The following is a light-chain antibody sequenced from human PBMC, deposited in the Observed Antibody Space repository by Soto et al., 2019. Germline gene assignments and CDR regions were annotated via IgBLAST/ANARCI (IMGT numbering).Light chain of an antibody. J-gene: IGKJ2*02. Sequence: AIQLTQSPSSLSASVGDRVTITCRASQGISSALAWYQQKPGKAPKLLIYDASSLESGVPSRFSGSGSGTYFTLTISSLQPEDFATYFCQQFNNYVPCTFGQGTKLEIK. CDR2: DAS. CDR1: QGISSA. CDR3: QQFNNYVPCT. V-gene: IGKV1D-13*01.